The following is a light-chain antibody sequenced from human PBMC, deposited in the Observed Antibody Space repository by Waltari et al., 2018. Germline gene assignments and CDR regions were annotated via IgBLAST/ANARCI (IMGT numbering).Light chain of an antibody. CDR2: EDN. V-gene: IGLV6-57*03. CDR1: SGSIASNY. CDR3: QSYDSSIYVV. J-gene: IGLJ2*01. Sequence: NFMLTQPHSVSESPGKTVTISCTRSSGSIASNYVQWYQQRPGSAPTTVIYEDNQRPSGVPDRFSGSMDSSCNSASLTISGLKTEDEADYYCQSYDSSIYVVFGGGTKLTVL.